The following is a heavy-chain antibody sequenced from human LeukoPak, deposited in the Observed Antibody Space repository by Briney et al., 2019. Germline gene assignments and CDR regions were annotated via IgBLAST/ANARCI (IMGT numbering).Heavy chain of an antibody. CDR2: ISAYNGNT. Sequence: ASVKVSCKASGYTFTSYGISWVRQAPGQGIEWMGWISAYNGNTNYAQKLQGRVTMTTDTSTSTAYMELRSLGSDDTAAYYCARDSYDYVWGSYRFPADYWGQGTLVTVSS. D-gene: IGHD3-16*02. V-gene: IGHV1-18*01. CDR1: GYTFTSYG. CDR3: ARDSYDYVWGSYRFPADY. J-gene: IGHJ4*02.